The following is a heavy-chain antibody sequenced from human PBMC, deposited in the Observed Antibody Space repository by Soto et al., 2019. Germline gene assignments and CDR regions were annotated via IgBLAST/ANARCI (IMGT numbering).Heavy chain of an antibody. D-gene: IGHD2-21*02. J-gene: IGHJ6*02. CDR3: ARDRGGNRNWYYYYGMDV. Sequence: QVQLVESGGGVVQPGRSLRLSCAASGFTFSSYGMHWVRQAPGKGLEWVAVIWYDGSNKYYADSVKGRFTISRDNSKNTLYLQMNSLRAEDTAVYYCARDRGGNRNWYYYYGMDVWGQGTTVTVSS. CDR1: GFTFSSYG. CDR2: IWYDGSNK. V-gene: IGHV3-33*01.